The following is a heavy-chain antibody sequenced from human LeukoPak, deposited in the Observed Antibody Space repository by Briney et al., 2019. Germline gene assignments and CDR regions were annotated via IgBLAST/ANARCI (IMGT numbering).Heavy chain of an antibody. J-gene: IGHJ4*02. CDR1: GGSFSGYY. Sequence: PSETLSLTCAVYGGSFSGYYWSWIRQPPGKGLEWIGEINHSGSTNYNPSLKSRVTISVDTSKNQLSLKLSSVTAADTAVYYCARGRAWGRYFDYWGQGTLVTVPS. CDR3: ARGRAWGRYFDY. CDR2: INHSGST. V-gene: IGHV4-34*01. D-gene: IGHD3-16*01.